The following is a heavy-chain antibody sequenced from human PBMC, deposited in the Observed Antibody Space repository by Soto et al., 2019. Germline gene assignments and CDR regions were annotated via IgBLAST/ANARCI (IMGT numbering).Heavy chain of an antibody. CDR3: ARAYGGYDDY. J-gene: IGHJ4*02. CDR1: GGSISSYY. CDR2: IYYSGST. Sequence: SETLSLTCTVSGGSISSYYWSWIRQPPGKGLEWIGYIYYSGSTNYNPSLKSRVTISVDTSKNQFSLKLSSVTAADTAVYYCARAYGGYDDYWGQGTLVTVSS. D-gene: IGHD5-12*01. V-gene: IGHV4-59*01.